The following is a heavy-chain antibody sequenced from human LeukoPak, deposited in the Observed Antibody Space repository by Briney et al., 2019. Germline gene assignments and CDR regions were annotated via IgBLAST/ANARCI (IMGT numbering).Heavy chain of an antibody. Sequence: TGGSLRLSCAASGFTFSIYSVTWVRQAPGKGLEWVASISSTSSYIYYADSVRGRFTTSRDNAQYLAYLQMNSLRAEDTAVYYRARLDRADYSTGPVPYYNYYMNAWDKGTTVIVSS. J-gene: IGHJ6*03. D-gene: IGHD6-25*01. CDR2: ISSTSSYI. V-gene: IGHV3-21*06. CDR3: ARLDRADYSTGPVPYYNYYMNA. CDR1: GFTFSIYS.